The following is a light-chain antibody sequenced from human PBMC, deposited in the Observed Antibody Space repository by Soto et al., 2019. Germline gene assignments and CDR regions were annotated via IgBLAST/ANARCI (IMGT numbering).Light chain of an antibody. V-gene: IGKV3-11*01. Sequence: ELVSTQSPAALSLSPRPRATLSYRASQSVSSYLAWYQQKPGQAPRLLIYDASNRATGIPARFSGSGSGTDFTLTISSLEPEDFAVYYCQQRSNWITVGKGTRLAIK. J-gene: IGKJ5*01. CDR1: QSVSSY. CDR2: DAS. CDR3: QQRSNWIT.